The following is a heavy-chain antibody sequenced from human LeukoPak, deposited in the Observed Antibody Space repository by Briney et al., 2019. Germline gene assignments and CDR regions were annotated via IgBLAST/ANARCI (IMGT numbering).Heavy chain of an antibody. Sequence: SETLSLTCSVSGGSISSYYWSWIRQPPGKGLEWIAYIHYSGSTNYNPSLKSRVSISVDTSKNQFSLKLSSVTAADTAVYYCARSGGRSATIVYRGQGTLVTVSS. J-gene: IGHJ4*02. CDR2: IHYSGST. D-gene: IGHD2-15*01. V-gene: IGHV4-59*01. CDR1: GGSISSYY. CDR3: ARSGGRSATIVY.